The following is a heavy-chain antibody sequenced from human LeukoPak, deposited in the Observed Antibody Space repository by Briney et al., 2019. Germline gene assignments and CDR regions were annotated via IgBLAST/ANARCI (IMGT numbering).Heavy chain of an antibody. Sequence: GAPVKVSCKASGYTLVNHGITWVRQAPGQGLEWMGWITPYNDKTNYAQRFQGRLTMTTETSTNTAYMELRSLRSDDTAVYYCARRAAVAGPRSYSFDIWGQGTMVTVSS. D-gene: IGHD6-19*01. V-gene: IGHV1-18*01. CDR2: ITPYNDKT. CDR3: ARRAAVAGPRSYSFDI. J-gene: IGHJ3*02. CDR1: GYTLVNHG.